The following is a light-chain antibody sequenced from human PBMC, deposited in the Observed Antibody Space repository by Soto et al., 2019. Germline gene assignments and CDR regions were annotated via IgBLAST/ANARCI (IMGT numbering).Light chain of an antibody. CDR1: SSDVGGYIY. CDR3: SSYTSMTTLV. J-gene: IGLJ1*01. Sequence: VLTQPASVSGSPGQSITISCTGTSSDVGGYIYVSWYRQHPGKAPKPIIYEVSNRPSGVSNRFSGSKSGSTASLTISGLQAEDEADYYCSSYTSMTTLVFGTGTKVTVL. V-gene: IGLV2-14*01. CDR2: EVS.